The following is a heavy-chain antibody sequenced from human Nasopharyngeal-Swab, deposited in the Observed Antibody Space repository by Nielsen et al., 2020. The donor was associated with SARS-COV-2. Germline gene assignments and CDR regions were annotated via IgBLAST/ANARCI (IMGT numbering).Heavy chain of an antibody. V-gene: IGHV1-18*01. CDR2: ISAYNGNT. D-gene: IGHD6-6*01. J-gene: IGHJ6*02. CDR1: GYTFTSYG. CDR3: ARDEQTWMIAARLGGDDYYYGMDV. Sequence: ASVKVSCKASGYTFTSYGISWVRQAPGQGLEWMGWISAYNGNTNYAQKLQGRVTMTTDTSTSTAYMELRSLRSDDTAVYYCARDEQTWMIAARLGGDDYYYGMDVWGQGTTVTVSS.